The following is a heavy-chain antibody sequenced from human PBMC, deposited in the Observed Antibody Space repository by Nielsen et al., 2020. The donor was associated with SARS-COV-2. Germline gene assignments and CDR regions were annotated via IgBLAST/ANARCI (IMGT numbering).Heavy chain of an antibody. J-gene: IGHJ6*02. D-gene: IGHD3-9*01. CDR2: ISAYNGNT. V-gene: IGHV1-18*01. Sequence: ASVKVSCKASGYTFTSYGISWVRQAPGQRLEWMGWISAYNGNTNYAQKLQGRVTMTTDTSTSTAYMELRSLRSDDTAVYYCARENYDVLTYFYGMDVWGQGTTVTVSS. CDR3: ARENYDVLTYFYGMDV. CDR1: GYTFTSYG.